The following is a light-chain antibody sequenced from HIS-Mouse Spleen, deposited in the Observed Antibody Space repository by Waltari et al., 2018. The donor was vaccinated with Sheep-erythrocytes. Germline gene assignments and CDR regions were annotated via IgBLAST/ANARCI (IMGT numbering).Light chain of an antibody. J-gene: IGLJ3*02. CDR2: DVS. CDR1: SSDVGGYNY. CDR3: CSYAGSYTWV. V-gene: IGLV2-11*01. Sequence: QSALTQPRSVSGSPGQSVTISCTGTSSDVGGYNYVSWYQQHPGKAPKLMIYDVSKRSSRVPDRFSGYKSGNTASLTISGLQAEDEADYCCCSYAGSYTWVFGGGTKLTVL.